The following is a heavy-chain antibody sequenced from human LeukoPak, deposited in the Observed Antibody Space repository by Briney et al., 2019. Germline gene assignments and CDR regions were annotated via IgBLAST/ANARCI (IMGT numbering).Heavy chain of an antibody. J-gene: IGHJ4*02. Sequence: SETLSLTCTVSGGSISSNHYYWARIRQPPGKGLEWLGSIYYRGTTYYNPSLKSRVTISVDTSNNQFSLKLSSVTAADTSVYYCARHKDDYVWGTFRFGFGLGGQGTLVTVSS. V-gene: IGHV4-39*01. D-gene: IGHD3-16*01. CDR3: ARHKDDYVWGTFRFGFGL. CDR1: GGSISSNHYY. CDR2: IYYRGTT.